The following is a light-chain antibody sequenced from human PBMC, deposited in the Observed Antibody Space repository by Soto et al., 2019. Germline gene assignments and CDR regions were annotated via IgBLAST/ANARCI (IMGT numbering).Light chain of an antibody. J-gene: IGKJ1*01. CDR1: QSVGSSY. Sequence: EIVVAQAPGTLSLSPGEVATLACMASQSVGSSYLAVYQQKPGQAPRLLIYGESSRATGIPDTFSGGGSGTDFPLPISRLEPEDFAVYYCQEYGNSRTFGQGTQV. CDR2: GES. CDR3: QEYGNSRT. V-gene: IGKV3-20*01.